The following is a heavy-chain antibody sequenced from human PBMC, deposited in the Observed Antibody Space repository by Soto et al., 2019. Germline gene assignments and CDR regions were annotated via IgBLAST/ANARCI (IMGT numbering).Heavy chain of an antibody. CDR3: ARSNDFWSGYYGDAFDI. CDR1: AYTFASYG. Sequence: ASVKVSCKASAYTFASYGISWVRQDPGQGLEWMGGIIPIFGTADYAQKFQGWVTMTRDTSISTAYMELSRLRSDDTAVYYCARSNDFWSGYYGDAFDIWGQGTMVTVSS. D-gene: IGHD3-3*01. CDR2: IIPIFGTA. V-gene: IGHV1-2*04. J-gene: IGHJ3*02.